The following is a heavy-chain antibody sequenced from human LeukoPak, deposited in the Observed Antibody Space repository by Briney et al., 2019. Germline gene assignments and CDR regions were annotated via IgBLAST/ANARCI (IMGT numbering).Heavy chain of an antibody. Sequence: PGGSLRLSCAASGFTFSSYAMSWVRQAPGKGLEWVSTISGSGSSTYYADSVKGRFTMSRDNSKNTLYQRLNSLRAEDTAVYYCAKDSYYGSGSYSEYWGQGTLVTVSS. J-gene: IGHJ4*02. D-gene: IGHD3-10*01. CDR1: GFTFSSYA. CDR2: ISGSGSST. CDR3: AKDSYYGSGSYSEY. V-gene: IGHV3-23*01.